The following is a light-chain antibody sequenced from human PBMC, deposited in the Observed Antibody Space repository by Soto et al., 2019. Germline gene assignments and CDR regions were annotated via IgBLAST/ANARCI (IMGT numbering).Light chain of an antibody. CDR2: AVS. J-gene: IGKJ5*01. CDR1: QDIDNS. Sequence: IQLTQSPSSLSASVGETVTITCRASQDIDNSLNWYQHKPGKAPKLLVYAVSFLETGVPSRFSGRGAGTVFSITINSLQSDDFATYYCQQHDGRPTMTFGQGTRLDSK. CDR3: QQHDGRPTMT. V-gene: IGKV1-33*01.